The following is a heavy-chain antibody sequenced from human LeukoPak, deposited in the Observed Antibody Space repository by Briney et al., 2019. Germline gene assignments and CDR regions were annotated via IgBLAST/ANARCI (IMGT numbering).Heavy chain of an antibody. CDR1: GFTFSDYY. V-gene: IGHV3-11*04. Sequence: PGGSLRLSCAASGFTFSDYYMSWIRQAPGKGLEWVSYISSSGSTIYYADSVKGRFTISRDNAKNSLYLQMNSLRAEDTAVYYCARDPAVLWFGEYRPFDYWGQGTLVTVSS. D-gene: IGHD3-10*01. CDR2: ISSSGSTI. CDR3: ARDPAVLWFGEYRPFDY. J-gene: IGHJ4*02.